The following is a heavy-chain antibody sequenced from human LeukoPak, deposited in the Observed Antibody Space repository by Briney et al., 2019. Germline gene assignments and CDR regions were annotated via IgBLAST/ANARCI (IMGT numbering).Heavy chain of an antibody. CDR2: IYTSGST. J-gene: IGHJ4*02. Sequence: SETLSLTCTVSGGSISSYYWSWIRQPAGKGLEWIGRIYTSGSTNYNPSLKSRVTMSVDTSKNQFSLKLSSVTAADTAVYYCARGRLHYDFWSGYRKYSYGPYYFDYWGQGTLVTVSS. V-gene: IGHV4-4*07. CDR1: GGSISSYY. CDR3: ARGRLHYDFWSGYRKYSYGPYYFDY. D-gene: IGHD3-3*01.